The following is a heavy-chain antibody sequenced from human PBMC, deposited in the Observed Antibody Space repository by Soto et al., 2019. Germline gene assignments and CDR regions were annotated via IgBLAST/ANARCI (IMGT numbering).Heavy chain of an antibody. CDR2: IIPMLGIP. V-gene: IGHV1-69*02. CDR3: ATYSGYDVEGVYADY. CDR1: GATFNTYT. J-gene: IGHJ4*02. Sequence: QVQLVQSGAEVKKPGSSVKVSCKASGATFNTYTITWVRQAPGQGLEWMGRIIPMLGIPNYAQKFQGRVAFTADKSTKTVYMELSSLTSEDTAVYYCATYSGYDVEGVYADYWGQGTLVTVSS. D-gene: IGHD5-12*01.